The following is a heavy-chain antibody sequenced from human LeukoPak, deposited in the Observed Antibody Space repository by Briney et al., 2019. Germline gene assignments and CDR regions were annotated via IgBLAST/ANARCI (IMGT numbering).Heavy chain of an antibody. V-gene: IGHV3-74*01. J-gene: IGHJ4*02. CDR1: GFSFSNYW. CDR2: MNSDGSAT. CDR3: AKGPNYFDS. Sequence: GGSLRLSCAASGFSFSNYWMHWARQAPGKGLVWVTRMNSDGSATYYADPVQGRFTISRDNAKNTLYLQMNSLRAEDTAMYFCAKGPNYFDSWGQGTLVTVSS.